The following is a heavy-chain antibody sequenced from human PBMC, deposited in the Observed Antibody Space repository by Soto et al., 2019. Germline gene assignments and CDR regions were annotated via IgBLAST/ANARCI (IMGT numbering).Heavy chain of an antibody. CDR3: ARLPKSKRYYYYMDV. CDR2: IYYSGST. CDR1: GGSISSYY. J-gene: IGHJ6*03. Sequence: SETLSLTCTVSGGSISSYYWSWIRQPPGKGLEWIGYIYYSGSTNYNPSLKSRVTISVDTSKNQFSPKLSSVTAADTAVYYCARLPKSKRYYYYMDVWGKGTTVTVSS. V-gene: IGHV4-59*08.